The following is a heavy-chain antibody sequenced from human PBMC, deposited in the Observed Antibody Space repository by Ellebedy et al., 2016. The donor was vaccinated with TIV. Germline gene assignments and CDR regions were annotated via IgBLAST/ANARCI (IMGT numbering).Heavy chain of an antibody. CDR2: MDYRGHM. J-gene: IGHJ4*02. D-gene: IGHD2-2*03. CDR1: GVSISSDF. V-gene: IGHV4-59*01. CDR3: ARLPHGSVFGYFDY. Sequence: MPSETRSLTCTVSGVSISSDFWGWFRQPPGEGLEWIGYMDYRGHMNHNPSLKSRITISLDTSKNQFALKLTPVTAADTAVYYCARLPHGSVFGYFDYWGQGTLVTVSS.